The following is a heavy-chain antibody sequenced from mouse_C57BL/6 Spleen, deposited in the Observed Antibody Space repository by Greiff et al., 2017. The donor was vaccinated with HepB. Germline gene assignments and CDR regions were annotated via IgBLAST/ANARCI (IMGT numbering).Heavy chain of an antibody. CDR3: ARSFIYYDYGHWFDY. CDR1: GYTFTGYW. V-gene: IGHV1-9*01. CDR2: ILPGSGST. Sequence: VKLMESGAELMKPGASVKLSCKATGYTFTGYWIEWVKQRPGHGLEWIGEILPGSGSTNYNEKFKGKATFTADTSSNTAYMQLSSLTTEDSAIYYCARSFIYYDYGHWFDYWGQGTTLTVSS. J-gene: IGHJ2*01. D-gene: IGHD2-4*01.